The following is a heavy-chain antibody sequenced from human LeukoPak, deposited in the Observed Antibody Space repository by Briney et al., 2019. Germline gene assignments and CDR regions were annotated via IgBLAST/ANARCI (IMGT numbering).Heavy chain of an antibody. Sequence: QPGGSLRLSCAASGFTFDDYGMSWVRQAPGKGLEWVSGINWNGGSTGYADSVKGRFTISRDNAKNSLYLQMNSLRAEDTALYYCARGREYSSSSRIDYFDYWGQGTLVTVSS. D-gene: IGHD6-6*01. CDR2: INWNGGST. CDR1: GFTFDDYG. J-gene: IGHJ4*02. CDR3: ARGREYSSSSRIDYFDY. V-gene: IGHV3-20*04.